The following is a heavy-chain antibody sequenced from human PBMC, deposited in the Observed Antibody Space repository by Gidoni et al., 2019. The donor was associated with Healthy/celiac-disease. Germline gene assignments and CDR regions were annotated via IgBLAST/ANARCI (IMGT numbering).Heavy chain of an antibody. CDR3: ARDRPEGDFWSGYYSY. J-gene: IGHJ4*02. D-gene: IGHD3-3*01. V-gene: IGHV1-2*02. CDR1: GYTFTGYY. Sequence: QVQLVQSGAEVKKPGASVKVSCKASGYTFTGYYMHWVRQAPGQGLEWMGWINPNSGGTNDAQKFQGRVTMTRDTSISTAYMELSRLRSDDTAVYYCARDRPEGDFWSGYYSYWGQGTLVTVSS. CDR2: INPNSGGT.